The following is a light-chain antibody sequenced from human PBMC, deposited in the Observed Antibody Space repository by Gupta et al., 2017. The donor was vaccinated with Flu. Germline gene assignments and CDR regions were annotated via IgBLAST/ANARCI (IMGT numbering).Light chain of an antibody. J-gene: IGLJ3*02. CDR2: EVS. CDR1: SSDVGGYNY. Sequence: QSALTQPASVSGSPGQSITISCTGTSSDVGGYNYVSWYQQHPGKAPKLMIYEVSNRPSGVSNRCAGSKSGDTASLTIAGLQAEDEADYDCSSYTSSSAGVFGGGTKLTVL. V-gene: IGLV2-14*01. CDR3: SSYTSSSAGV.